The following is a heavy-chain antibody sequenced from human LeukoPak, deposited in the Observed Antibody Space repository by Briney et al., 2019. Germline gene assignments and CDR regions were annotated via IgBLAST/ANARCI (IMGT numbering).Heavy chain of an antibody. Sequence: SETPSLTCTVSGGSISSSSYYWGWIRQPPGTGLEWIGSIYYSGSTYYNPSLKSRATISVDTSKNQFSLKLSSVTAADTAVYYCASRYGSGSYFDYWGQGTLVTVSS. CDR2: IYYSGST. V-gene: IGHV4-39*07. CDR1: GGSISSSSYY. J-gene: IGHJ4*02. D-gene: IGHD3-10*01. CDR3: ASRYGSGSYFDY.